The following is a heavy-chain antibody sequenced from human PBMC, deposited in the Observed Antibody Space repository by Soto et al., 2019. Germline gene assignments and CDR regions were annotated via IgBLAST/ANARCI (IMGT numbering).Heavy chain of an antibody. D-gene: IGHD1-26*01. Sequence: QVEVEQSGAEVKRPGFSVKVSCQASKTTFNNHSMNWVRQASGQGLEWLGGIIPIFDTANYAQKFQGRVTIIADKSTTTAYMELSNLRSEDTAVYYWARQVGATLDWYFDLWGRGTLVTVSS. CDR2: IIPIFDTA. J-gene: IGHJ2*01. CDR1: KTTFNNHS. V-gene: IGHV1-69*06. CDR3: ARQVGATLDWYFDL.